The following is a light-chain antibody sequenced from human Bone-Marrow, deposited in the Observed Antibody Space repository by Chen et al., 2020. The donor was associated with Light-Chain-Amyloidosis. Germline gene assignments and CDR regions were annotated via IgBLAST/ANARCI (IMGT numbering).Light chain of an antibody. Sequence: EIVLTQSPGTLSLSPGEGANLSCRASQTISSNYLTWYQQKFGQAPRLLIYGSSSRATGIPARFTGSGSGTDITLTINRLEPEDFAMYYCQQYGTSPLTFGRGTKVEIK. CDR2: GSS. V-gene: IGKV3-20*01. J-gene: IGKJ4*01. CDR3: QQYGTSPLT. CDR1: QTISSNY.